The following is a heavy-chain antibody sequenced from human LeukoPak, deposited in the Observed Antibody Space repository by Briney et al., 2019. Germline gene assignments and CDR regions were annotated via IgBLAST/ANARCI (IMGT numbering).Heavy chain of an antibody. J-gene: IGHJ6*02. D-gene: IGHD3-22*01. CDR2: INPNSGGT. CDR1: GYTFTGYY. Sequence: ASVKVSCKASGYTFTGYYMHWVRQAPGQGLEWMGWINPNSGGTNYAQKFQGRVTMTRDTSISTAYMELSRLRSDDTAVYYCARDQDYYDSSGYPYYGMDVWGQGTTVTVPS. V-gene: IGHV1-2*02. CDR3: ARDQDYYDSSGYPYYGMDV.